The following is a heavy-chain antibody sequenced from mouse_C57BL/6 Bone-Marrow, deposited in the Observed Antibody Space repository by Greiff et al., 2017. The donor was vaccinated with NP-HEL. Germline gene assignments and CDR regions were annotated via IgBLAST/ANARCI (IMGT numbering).Heavy chain of an antibody. V-gene: IGHV1-80*01. CDR1: GYAFSSYW. J-gene: IGHJ2*01. D-gene: IGHD1-1*01. CDR2: IYPGDGDT. Sequence: QVQLQQSGAERGKPGASVKISCKASGYAFSSYWMNWVKQRPGKGLEWIGQIYPGDGDTNYNGKFKGKATLTADKSSSTAYMQLSSLTSEDSAVYFCARYYGSSYYFDYWGQGTTLTVSS. CDR3: ARYYGSSYYFDY.